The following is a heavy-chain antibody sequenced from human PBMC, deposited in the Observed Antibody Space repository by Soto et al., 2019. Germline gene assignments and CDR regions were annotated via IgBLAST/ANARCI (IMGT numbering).Heavy chain of an antibody. CDR2: IIPIFGTA. Sequence: SVKVSCKASGGTFSSYAISWVRQAPGQGLEWMGGIIPIFGTANYAQKFQGRVTITADESTSTAYMELSSLRSEDTAVYYCARPLGGYYNYYYYYGMDVWGQGTTVTVPS. CDR3: ARPLGGYYNYYYYYGMDV. CDR1: GGTFSSYA. D-gene: IGHD3-3*01. J-gene: IGHJ6*02. V-gene: IGHV1-69*13.